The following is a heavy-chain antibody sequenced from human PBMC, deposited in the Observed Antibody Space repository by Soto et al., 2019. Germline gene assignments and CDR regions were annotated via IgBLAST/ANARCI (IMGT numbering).Heavy chain of an antibody. D-gene: IGHD3-16*01. CDR3: LRPRPSGENYGMDV. J-gene: IGHJ6*02. CDR1: GLTVSHNY. V-gene: IGHV3-53*01. Sequence: GGSLRLSCVASGLTVSHNYMAWVRQAPEMGLEWVSILYTEGTTYYADSVKGRFTISRDSSKNTLFLQMDSLRAEDTAVYYCLRPRPSGENYGMDVWGQGXTLTVSS. CDR2: LYTEGTT.